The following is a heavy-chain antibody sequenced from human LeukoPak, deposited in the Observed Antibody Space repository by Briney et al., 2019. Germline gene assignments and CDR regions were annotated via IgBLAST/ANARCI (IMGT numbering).Heavy chain of an antibody. Sequence: GGSLRLSCAASGFTFSSYWMHWVRQAPGKGLVWVSRINSDGSSTSYADSVKGRFTISRDNAKNTLYLQMNSLRAEDTAVYYCARAVAGRAEYFQHWGQGTLVTVSS. CDR2: INSDGSST. V-gene: IGHV3-74*01. J-gene: IGHJ1*01. CDR3: ARAVAGRAEYFQH. CDR1: GFTFSSYW. D-gene: IGHD6-19*01.